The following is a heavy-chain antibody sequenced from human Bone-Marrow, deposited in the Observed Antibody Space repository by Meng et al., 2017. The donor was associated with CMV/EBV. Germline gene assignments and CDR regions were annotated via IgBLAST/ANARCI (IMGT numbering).Heavy chain of an antibody. CDR3: ARELYSSRLYFDY. D-gene: IGHD6-13*01. V-gene: IGHV1-46*01. J-gene: IGHJ4*02. Sequence: GESLKISCAASGFTFSGSAMHWVRQASGKGLEWMGIINPSGGSTSYAQKFQGRVTMTRDTSTSTVYMELSSLRSEDTAVYYCARELYSSRLYFDYWGQGTLVTVSS. CDR1: GFTFSGSA. CDR2: INPSGGST.